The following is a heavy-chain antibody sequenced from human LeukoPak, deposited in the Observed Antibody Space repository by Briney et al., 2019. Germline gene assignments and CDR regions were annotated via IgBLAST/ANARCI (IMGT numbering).Heavy chain of an antibody. CDR3: ARETLGYCSGGSCYSIGSNRFDP. J-gene: IGHJ5*02. Sequence: SETLSLTCTVSGGSISSGGYSWSWIRQHPGKGLEWIGYIYYSGSTYYNPSLKSRVTISVDTSKNQFSLKLSSVTAADTAVYYCARETLGYCSGGSCYSIGSNRFDPWGQGTLVTVSS. D-gene: IGHD2-15*01. CDR2: IYYSGST. V-gene: IGHV4-31*03. CDR1: GGSISSGGYS.